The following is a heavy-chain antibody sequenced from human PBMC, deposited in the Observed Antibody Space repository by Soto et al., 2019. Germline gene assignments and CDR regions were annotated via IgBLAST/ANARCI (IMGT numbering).Heavy chain of an antibody. CDR1: GFSLSTSGVG. CDR3: AHSGYDILGAWFDP. CDR2: IYWNDDK. D-gene: IGHD3-9*01. J-gene: IGHJ5*02. V-gene: IGHV2-5*01. Sequence: QITLKESGPTLVKPTQTLTLTCTFSGFSLSTSGVGVGWIRQPPGKALEWLALIYWNDDKRYSPSLKSRLTITKDTSKNQVVLTMTNMDPVDTATYYCAHSGYDILGAWFDPWGQGTLVTVSS.